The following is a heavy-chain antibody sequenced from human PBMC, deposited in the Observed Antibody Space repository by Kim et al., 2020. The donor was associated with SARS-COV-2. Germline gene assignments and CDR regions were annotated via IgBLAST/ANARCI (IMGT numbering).Heavy chain of an antibody. CDR3: AKDEGIVVVTASFDY. CDR2: ISYDGSNK. CDR1: GFTFSSYG. V-gene: IGHV3-30*18. D-gene: IGHD2-21*02. Sequence: GGSLRLSCAASGFTFSSYGMHWVRQAPGKGLEWVAVISYDGSNKYYADSVKGRFTISRDNSKNTLYLQMNSLRAEDTAVYYCAKDEGIVVVTASFDYWG. J-gene: IGHJ4*01.